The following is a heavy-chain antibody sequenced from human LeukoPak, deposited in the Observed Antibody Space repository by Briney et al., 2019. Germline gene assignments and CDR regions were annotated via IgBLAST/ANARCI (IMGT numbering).Heavy chain of an antibody. V-gene: IGHV6-1*01. CDR3: ARGFKYGFDH. Sequence: SQTLSLTCAISGDSVSSNSVAWNWIRQSPSRGFEWLGRTYYRSKWYNDYAVSVQSRITINPDTSKNQLSLQLNSVTPEDTAVYYCARGFKYGFDHWGQGALVTVSS. CDR2: TYYRSKWYN. CDR1: GDSVSSNSVA. D-gene: IGHD2-8*01. J-gene: IGHJ4*02.